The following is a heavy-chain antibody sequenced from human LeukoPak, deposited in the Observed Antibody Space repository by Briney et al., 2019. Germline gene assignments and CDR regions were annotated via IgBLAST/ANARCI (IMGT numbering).Heavy chain of an antibody. J-gene: IGHJ3*02. V-gene: IGHV4-31*03. D-gene: IGHD3-22*01. CDR2: IYYSGST. CDR1: GGSISSGGYY. Sequence: SETLSLTCTVSGGSISSGGYYWSWIRQHPGKGLEWIGYIYYSGSTYYNPSLKSRVTISVDTSKNQFSLKLSSVTAADTAVYYCARQSYYYDSSGYPRWAFDIWGQGTMVTVSS. CDR3: ARQSYYYDSSGYPRWAFDI.